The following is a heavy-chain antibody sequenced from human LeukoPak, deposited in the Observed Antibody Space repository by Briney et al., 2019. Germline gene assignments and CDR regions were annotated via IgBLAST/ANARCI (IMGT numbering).Heavy chain of an antibody. CDR2: ISSSGSTI. V-gene: IGHV3-48*03. CDR1: GFTFSSYE. D-gene: IGHD3-22*01. J-gene: IGHJ4*02. CDR3: AKVPLSPYYYDSRGYLNY. Sequence: GGSLRLSCAASGFTFSSYEMNWVRQAPGKGLEWVSYISSSGSTIYYADSVKGRFTISRDNAKNSLYLQMNSLRAEDTAVYYCAKVPLSPYYYDSRGYLNYWGQGTLVTVSS.